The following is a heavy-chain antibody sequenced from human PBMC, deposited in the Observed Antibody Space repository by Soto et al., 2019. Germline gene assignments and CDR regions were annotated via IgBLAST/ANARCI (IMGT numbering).Heavy chain of an antibody. J-gene: IGHJ5*02. CDR2: ISAYNGNT. V-gene: IGHV1-18*01. D-gene: IGHD3-22*01. Sequence: ASVKVSCKASGYTFTSYSISWVRQPPGQGLERMGWISAYNGNTNHAQKLQGRVTKTTDTSTSTAYMELRSLRSDDAAVYYCARDPELYSSGYYNWFDPRGQGTLVTVSS. CDR3: ARDPELYSSGYYNWFDP. CDR1: GYTFTSYS.